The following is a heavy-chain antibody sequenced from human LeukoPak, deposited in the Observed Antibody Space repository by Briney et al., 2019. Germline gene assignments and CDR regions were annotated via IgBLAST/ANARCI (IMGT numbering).Heavy chain of an antibody. J-gene: IGHJ4*02. V-gene: IGHV1-18*01. CDR3: ARDGPDYGDYINFDY. CDR2: ISAYNGKT. Sequence: APVKVSCKASGYTFTSYGITWVRQAPGQGLEWMAWISAYNGKTNYAQRFQGRVTMTTDTSTGTAYMELRSLRSDDTAVYYCARDGPDYGDYINFDYWGQGTLVTVSS. D-gene: IGHD4-17*01. CDR1: GYTFTSYG.